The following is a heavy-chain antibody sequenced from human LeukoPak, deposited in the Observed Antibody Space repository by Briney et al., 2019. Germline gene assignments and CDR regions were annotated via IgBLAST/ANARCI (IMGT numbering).Heavy chain of an antibody. J-gene: IGHJ5*02. V-gene: IGHV1-46*01. CDR3: AREKSGSEDTALNWFDP. CDR2: INPGGGST. Sequence: ASVEVSCQASGFPFPNYYMHWVRQAPGQGPEWRGVINPGGGSTSYAQKFQGRVTMTRDTSTRTVYMELSIMRSEDTAVYYCAREKSGSEDTALNWFDPWGQGSLVTASS. D-gene: IGHD5-18*01. CDR1: GFPFPNYY.